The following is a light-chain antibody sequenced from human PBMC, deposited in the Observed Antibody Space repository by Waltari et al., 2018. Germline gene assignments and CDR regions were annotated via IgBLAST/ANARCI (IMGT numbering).Light chain of an antibody. Sequence: QPVLPQPPSVSAAPGQKVTISCSVDSSTIGHNPVSWYQQLPGTAPKLLIYDNNKRPSGIPDRFSGSKSGTSATLGITGLQTGDEADYYCGTWDVSLTAAVFGGGTTVSVL. CDR2: DNN. CDR3: GTWDVSLTAAV. V-gene: IGLV1-51*01. CDR1: SSTIGHNP. J-gene: IGLJ2*01.